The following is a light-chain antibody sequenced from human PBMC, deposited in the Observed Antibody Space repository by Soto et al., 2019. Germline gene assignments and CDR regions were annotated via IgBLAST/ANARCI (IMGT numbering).Light chain of an antibody. V-gene: IGKV1-17*01. Sequence: DIQMTQSPSSLSASVGDRVTITCRASEGITNDLVWYQQKPGKAPNRLIFAASTLHSGVPSRFSGSGSGTEFTLTISGLQSEDFATYYCLQHKTYPWTFGQGTKVEIK. CDR1: EGITND. CDR3: LQHKTYPWT. J-gene: IGKJ1*01. CDR2: AAS.